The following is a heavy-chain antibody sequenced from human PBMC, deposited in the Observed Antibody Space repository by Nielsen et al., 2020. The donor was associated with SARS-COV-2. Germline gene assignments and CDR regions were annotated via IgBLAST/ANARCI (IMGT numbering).Heavy chain of an antibody. V-gene: IGHV3-74*01. CDR2: INSDGSRS. J-gene: IGHJ4*02. Sequence: GESLKISCEGSGYTFSDYYMNWVRQAPGKGLMWVARINSDGSRSAYADAVKGRFIMSRDNARDTLSLQMTSLRAEDTAVYYCATESTIFGAIINFAPVYWGQGTLVTVSS. D-gene: IGHD3-3*01. CDR1: GYTFSDYY. CDR3: ATESTIFGAIINFAPVY.